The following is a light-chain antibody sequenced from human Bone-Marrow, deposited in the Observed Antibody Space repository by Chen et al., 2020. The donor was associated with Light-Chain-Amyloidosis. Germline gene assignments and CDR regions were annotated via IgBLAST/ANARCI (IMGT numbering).Light chain of an antibody. J-gene: IGLJ1*01. CDR1: SSDVGRYNR. CDR2: EVS. Sequence: QSALTQPPSVSGYPGQSVTISCTGSSSDVGRYNRVSWFQQPPGAAPKLIIFEVSDRPSDVPDRFSGSKSGNTASLTISGLQAEDEADYYCSSYTTSSTYVFGTGTKVTVL. V-gene: IGLV2-18*02. CDR3: SSYTTSSTYV.